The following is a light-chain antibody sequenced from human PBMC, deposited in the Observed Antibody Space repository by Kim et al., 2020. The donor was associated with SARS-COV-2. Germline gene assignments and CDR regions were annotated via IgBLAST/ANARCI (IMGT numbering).Light chain of an antibody. CDR3: QQSYSIPFT. CDR1: QSIRRY. Sequence: DIQMTQSPSSLSASVGDRVTITCRASQSIRRYLNWYQQKPGKAPKLLIYAASSLQSGVPSRFSGSGSGTDFTLTISSLQPEDFATYYCQQSYSIPFTFGGGTKVEIK. J-gene: IGKJ4*01. V-gene: IGKV1-39*01. CDR2: AAS.